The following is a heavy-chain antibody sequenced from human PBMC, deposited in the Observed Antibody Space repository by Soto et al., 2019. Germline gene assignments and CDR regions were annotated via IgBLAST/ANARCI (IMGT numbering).Heavy chain of an antibody. CDR2: IYDSRST. J-gene: IGHJ5*02. V-gene: IGHV4-30-2*01. CDR1: GGSISSGGYS. CDR3: TRYPDR. D-gene: IGHD2-15*01. Sequence: PSETLSLTCAVSGGSISSGGYSWSWIRQPPGKGLEWIGYIYDSRSTYYNPSLKSRVTISVDTSKTQFSLKLGAVTAASESCSGCTRYPDRWGQGTLVTVSS.